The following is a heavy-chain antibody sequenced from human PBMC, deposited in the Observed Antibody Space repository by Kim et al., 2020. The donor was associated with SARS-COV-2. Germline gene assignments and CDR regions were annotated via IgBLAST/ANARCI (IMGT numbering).Heavy chain of an antibody. J-gene: IGHJ6*02. Sequence: GGSLRLSCAASGFTFSSYGMHWVRQAPGKGLEWVAVISYDGSNKYYADSVKGRFTISRDNSKNTLYLQMNSLRAEDTAVYYCAKAWGNWNDEDGMDVWG. V-gene: IGHV3-30*18. CDR2: ISYDGSNK. CDR1: GFTFSSYG. D-gene: IGHD1-20*01. CDR3: AKAWGNWNDEDGMDV.